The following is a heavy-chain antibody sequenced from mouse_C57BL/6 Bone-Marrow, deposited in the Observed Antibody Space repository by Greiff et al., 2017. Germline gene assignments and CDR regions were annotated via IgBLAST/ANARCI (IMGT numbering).Heavy chain of an antibody. Sequence: VKLMESGAELVRPGASVKLSCKASGYTFTDYYINWVKQRPGQGLEWIARIYPGSGNTYYNEKFKGKSTLTAEKSSSTAYMQLSSLTSEDSAVYFCARFEVNYVGYYAMDYWGQGTSVTVSS. D-gene: IGHD2-1*01. CDR3: ARFEVNYVGYYAMDY. J-gene: IGHJ4*01. V-gene: IGHV1-76*01. CDR2: IYPGSGNT. CDR1: GYTFTDYY.